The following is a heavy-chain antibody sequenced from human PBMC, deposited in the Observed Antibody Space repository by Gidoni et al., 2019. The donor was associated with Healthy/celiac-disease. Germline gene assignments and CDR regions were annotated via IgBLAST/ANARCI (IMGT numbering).Heavy chain of an antibody. J-gene: IGHJ6*02. D-gene: IGHD2-15*01. CDR2: ISWNSGSI. Sequence: EVQLVESGGGGVQRGRSLRLSGAASGRTWDDYALHGVRQAPGKGLDWVSGISWNSGSICSAASVKGRFTISGDNAKNSLSLQMSSLGAEDTALYCCAQDNRVVAPGWGMDVWGQGTTVTVSS. CDR1: GRTWDDYA. V-gene: IGHV3-9*01. CDR3: AQDNRVVAPGWGMDV.